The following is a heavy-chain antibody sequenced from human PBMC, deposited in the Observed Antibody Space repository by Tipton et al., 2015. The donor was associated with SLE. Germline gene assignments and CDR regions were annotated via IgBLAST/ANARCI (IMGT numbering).Heavy chain of an antibody. Sequence: SLRLSCAASGFTFSSYWMHWVRQAPGKGLVRVSRINSDGSSTSYADSVKGRFTISRDNAKNTLYLQMNSLRAEDTAVYYCARGDRIVGPTAVGYWGQGTLVTVSS. J-gene: IGHJ4*02. CDR3: ARGDRIVGPTAVGY. V-gene: IGHV3-74*01. D-gene: IGHD1-26*01. CDR1: GFTFSSYW. CDR2: INSDGSST.